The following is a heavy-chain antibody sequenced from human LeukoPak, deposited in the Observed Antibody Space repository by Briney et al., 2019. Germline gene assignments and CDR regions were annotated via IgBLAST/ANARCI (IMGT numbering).Heavy chain of an antibody. Sequence: PSETLSLTCAVSGGSISSGYYWGWIRQPPGKGLEWIGSIYHSGSTYYNPSLKSRVTISVDTSKNQFSLKLSSVTAADTAVYYCANLGDVLLWFGEFNHYGMDVWGQGTTVTVSS. V-gene: IGHV4-38-2*01. CDR2: IYHSGST. CDR3: ANLGDVLLWFGEFNHYGMDV. CDR1: GGSISSGYY. D-gene: IGHD3-10*01. J-gene: IGHJ6*02.